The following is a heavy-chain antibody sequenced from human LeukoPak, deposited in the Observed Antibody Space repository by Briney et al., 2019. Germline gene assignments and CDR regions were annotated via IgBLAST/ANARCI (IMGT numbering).Heavy chain of an antibody. CDR2: VNTHTGAT. Sequence: ASVTVSCKASGYTFTDYYMHWVRQAPGQGLEWMGWVNTHTGATNYPQKFQGAVTITRDTSISTAYMELSRPRSDDTAMYYCARSGRGHVYGFFDYWGQGTLVTVSS. CDR1: GYTFTDYY. V-gene: IGHV1-2*02. J-gene: IGHJ4*02. D-gene: IGHD3-10*01. CDR3: ARSGRGHVYGFFDY.